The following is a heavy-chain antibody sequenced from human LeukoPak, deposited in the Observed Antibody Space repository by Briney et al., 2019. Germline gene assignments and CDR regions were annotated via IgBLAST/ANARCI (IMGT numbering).Heavy chain of an antibody. D-gene: IGHD1-1*01. CDR3: ARFVGYRSRRAFDI. CDR1: GYTFTGYY. CDR2: INPNSGGT. J-gene: IGHJ3*02. V-gene: IGHV1-2*02. Sequence: ASVKVSCKASGYTFTGYYMHWVRQAPGQGLEWMGWINPNSGGTNYAQKFQGRVTMTRDTSISTAYMELSRLRSDDTAVYYCARFVGYRSRRAFDIWGQGTMVTVSS.